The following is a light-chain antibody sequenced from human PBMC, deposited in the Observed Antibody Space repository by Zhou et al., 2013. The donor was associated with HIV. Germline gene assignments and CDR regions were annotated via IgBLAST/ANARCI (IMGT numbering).Light chain of an antibody. CDR1: QTISTY. J-gene: IGKJ4*01. CDR2: ESF. V-gene: IGKV1-39*01. Sequence: DIQMTQFPFSLSASVGGRVTITCRASQTISTYLNWYQVQPGKAPKLLIFESFRVNIGVPPRFRGSGSGTDFALTISSLQTEDFATYFCHQGFRLPLSFGVGT. CDR3: HQGFRLPLS.